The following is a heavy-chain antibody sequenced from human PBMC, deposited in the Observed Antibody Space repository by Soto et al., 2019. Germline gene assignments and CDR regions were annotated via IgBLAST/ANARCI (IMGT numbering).Heavy chain of an antibody. CDR2: IKSKTDGGTT. D-gene: IGHD2-2*01. CDR1: GFTFSNAW. CDR3: AKDGGPAYCNSPGCSAEHFDY. V-gene: IGHV3-15*01. Sequence: PGGSLRLSCAASGFTFSNAWMSWVRQAPGKGLEWVGRIKSKTDGGTTDYAAPVKGRFTISRDDSKNTLYLQMNSLKTEDTAVYYCAKDGGPAYCNSPGCSAEHFDYWSRGTQVTVSS. J-gene: IGHJ4*02.